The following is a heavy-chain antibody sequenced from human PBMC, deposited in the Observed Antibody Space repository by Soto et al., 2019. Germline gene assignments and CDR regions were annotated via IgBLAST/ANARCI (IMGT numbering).Heavy chain of an antibody. Sequence: PGVTLSLSCVASPFTFGPDGVHWDRQAPGKGLEWVAAISYDGSNNYYADSVNGRFTISRDNSKNTLYLQMNSLRAEDTAVYYCAKDVAAGGTSWIYYYGFDVWGRGTTVTVCS. J-gene: IGHJ6*02. CDR2: ISYDGSNN. CDR3: AKDVAAGGTSWIYYYGFDV. V-gene: IGHV3-30*18. D-gene: IGHD6-13*01. CDR1: PFTFGPDG.